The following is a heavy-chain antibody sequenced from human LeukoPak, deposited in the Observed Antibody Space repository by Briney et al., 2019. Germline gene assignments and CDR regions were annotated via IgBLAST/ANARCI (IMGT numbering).Heavy chain of an antibody. CDR2: ISSSGTTI. D-gene: IGHD3-22*01. Sequence: PGGSLRLSCAASGFTFSDYYMSWIRQAPGKGLEWVSYISSSGTTISYADSVKGRFTISRDNAKNSLYLQMNSLRAEDTAVYYCARELYDSSGYYYSLAYGMDVWGQGTTVTVSS. CDR1: GFTFSDYY. J-gene: IGHJ6*02. CDR3: ARELYDSSGYYYSLAYGMDV. V-gene: IGHV3-11*04.